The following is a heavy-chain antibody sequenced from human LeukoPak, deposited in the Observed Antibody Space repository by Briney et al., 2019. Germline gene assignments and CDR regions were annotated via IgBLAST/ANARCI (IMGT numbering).Heavy chain of an antibody. V-gene: IGHV1-18*01. Sequence: ASVKVSCKTSRYTSTTNAVTWVRQAPGQGLEFMGWISPDKGHTKYAQKFQGRVTLTTDTSTSTVYIDLRGLRSEDTAVYYCARGLGGVYYDNTAASSGLGYYYYGVDVWGPGTTVTVS. J-gene: IGHJ6*02. D-gene: IGHD3-22*01. CDR3: ARGLGGVYYDNTAASSGLGYYYYGVDV. CDR2: ISPDKGHT. CDR1: RYTSTTNA.